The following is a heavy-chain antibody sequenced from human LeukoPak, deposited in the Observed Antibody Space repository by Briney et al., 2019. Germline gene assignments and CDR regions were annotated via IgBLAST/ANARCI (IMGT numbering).Heavy chain of an antibody. CDR3: ARDLDYDSSGYATEGTNWFDP. D-gene: IGHD3-22*01. V-gene: IGHV1-46*01. CDR1: GYTFTSYY. J-gene: IGHJ5*02. Sequence: ASVKVSCKASGYTFTSYYMHWVRQAPGQGLEWMGIINPSGGSTSYAQKFQGRVTMTRDTSTSTVYMELSSLRSEDTAVYYCARDLDYDSSGYATEGTNWFDPWGQGTLVTVSS. CDR2: INPSGGST.